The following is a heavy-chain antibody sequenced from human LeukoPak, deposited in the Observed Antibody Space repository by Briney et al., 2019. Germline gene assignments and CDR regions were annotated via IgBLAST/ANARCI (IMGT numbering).Heavy chain of an antibody. Sequence: PSETLSLTCAVYGGSFSGYYWSWIRQPPGKGLEWIGEINHSGSTNYNPSLKSRVTISVDTSKNQFSLKLSSVTAADMAVYYCARDLLNEGNHLDYWGQGTLVTVSS. CDR2: INHSGST. CDR3: ARDLLNEGNHLDY. CDR1: GGSFSGYY. J-gene: IGHJ4*02. V-gene: IGHV4-34*01. D-gene: IGHD4-23*01.